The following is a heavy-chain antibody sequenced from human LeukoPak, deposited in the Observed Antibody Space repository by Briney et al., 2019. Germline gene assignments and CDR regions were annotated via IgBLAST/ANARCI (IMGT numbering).Heavy chain of an antibody. CDR1: GDSISSYY. J-gene: IGHJ6*03. Sequence: SETLSLTCTVSGDSISSYYWSWIRQPPGKGLEWVGYIYYSGSTNYNPSLKSRVTISVDTSKNQCSLKLSSVTAADTAVYYCARDREIGYYGSGSPSYYYYYMDVWGKGTTVTVSS. D-gene: IGHD3-10*01. V-gene: IGHV4-59*01. CDR3: ARDREIGYYGSGSPSYYYYYMDV. CDR2: IYYSGST.